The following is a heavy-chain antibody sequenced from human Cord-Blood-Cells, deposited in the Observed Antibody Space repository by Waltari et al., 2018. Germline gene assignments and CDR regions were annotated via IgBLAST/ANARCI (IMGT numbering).Heavy chain of an antibody. Sequence: EVQLVQSGAEVKKPGESLKISCKGSGYSFTSYWIGWVRQMPGKGLEWMGVLCPGDTDTRYSPSCQGQVTISADKSISTAYLQWSSLKASDTAMYYCARHFKPYYYGSGSYYFDYWGQGTLVTVSS. J-gene: IGHJ4*02. CDR1: GYSFTSYW. V-gene: IGHV5-51*01. D-gene: IGHD3-10*01. CDR2: LCPGDTDT. CDR3: ARHFKPYYYGSGSYYFDY.